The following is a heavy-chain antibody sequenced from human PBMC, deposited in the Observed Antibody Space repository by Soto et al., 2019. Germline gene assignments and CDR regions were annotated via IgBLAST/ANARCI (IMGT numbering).Heavy chain of an antibody. CDR1: GGTFSSYA. V-gene: IGHV1-69*13. CDR2: IIPIFGTA. J-gene: IGHJ4*02. D-gene: IGHD3-22*01. CDR3: ASRAGSYYYDSSGYSDFDY. Sequence: SVKVSCKASGGTFSSYAISWVRQAPGQGLEWMGGIIPIFGTANYAQKFQGRVTITADESTSTAYMELSSLRSEDTAVYYCASRAGSYYYDSSGYSDFDYWGQGTLVTVSS.